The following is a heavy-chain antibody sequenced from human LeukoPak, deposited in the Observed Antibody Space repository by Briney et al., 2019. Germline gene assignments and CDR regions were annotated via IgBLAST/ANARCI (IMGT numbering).Heavy chain of an antibody. CDR1: GYTFTNNG. Sequence: ASVKVSCKASGYTFTNNGINWVRQATGQGLEWMGWMNPNSGNTGFAQRFQGRLTLTRDTSMSTAYMELSSLRSEDTAVYYCARKGCSSTSCLDFWAQGTLVIVSS. D-gene: IGHD2-2*01. J-gene: IGHJ4*02. CDR3: ARKGCSSTSCLDF. CDR2: MNPNSGNT. V-gene: IGHV1-8*01.